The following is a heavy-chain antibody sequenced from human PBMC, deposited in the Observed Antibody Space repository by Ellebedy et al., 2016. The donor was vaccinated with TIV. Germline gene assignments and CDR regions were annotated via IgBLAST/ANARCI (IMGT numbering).Heavy chain of an antibody. D-gene: IGHD3-22*01. CDR2: IYYSGST. CDR1: GGSISSSSYY. V-gene: IGHV4-39*01. Sequence: MPSETLSLTCTVSGGSISSSSYYWGWIRQPPGKGLAWIGSIYYSGSTYYNPSLKSRVTISVDTSKNQFSLKLSSVTAADTAVYYCASLSMGYYDSSGYYYVDENWFDPWGQGTLVTVSS. J-gene: IGHJ5*02. CDR3: ASLSMGYYDSSGYYYVDENWFDP.